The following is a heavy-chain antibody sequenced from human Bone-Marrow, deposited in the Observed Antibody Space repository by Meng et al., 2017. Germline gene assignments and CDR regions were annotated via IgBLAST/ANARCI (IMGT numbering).Heavy chain of an antibody. Sequence: QLQLQESGSGPLKPSQTLSLTCAVSGDSISSGGYSWSWIRQPPGKGLEWIGEINHSGSTNYNPSLKSRVTISVDTSKNQFSLKLSSVTAADTAVYYCARGGYCSGGSCNWGQGTLVTVSS. CDR3: ARGGYCSGGSCN. D-gene: IGHD2-15*01. V-gene: IGHV4-30-2*01. CDR2: INHSGST. CDR1: GDSISSGGYS. J-gene: IGHJ4*02.